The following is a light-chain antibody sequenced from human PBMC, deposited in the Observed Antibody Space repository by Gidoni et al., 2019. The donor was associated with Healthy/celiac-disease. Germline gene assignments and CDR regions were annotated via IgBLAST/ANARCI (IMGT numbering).Light chain of an antibody. CDR2: RNN. CDR3: AAWDDSLSGPWV. Sequence: QSVLTQPPSASGTPGQRVTISCSGSSSNSGSNYVYWYQQLPGTAPKHLIYRNNQRPSGGPDRFSGSKSGTSASLAISGLRSEDEADYYCAAWDDSLSGPWVFGGGTKLTVL. J-gene: IGLJ3*02. V-gene: IGLV1-47*01. CDR1: SSNSGSNY.